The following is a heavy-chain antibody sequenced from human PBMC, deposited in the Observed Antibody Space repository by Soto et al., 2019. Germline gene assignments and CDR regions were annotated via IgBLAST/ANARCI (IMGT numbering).Heavy chain of an antibody. D-gene: IGHD1-26*01. J-gene: IGHJ4*02. CDR3: GGGAGWELEY. CDR2: IKTDGSTT. V-gene: IGHV3-7*03. Sequence: EVQLVESGGGLVQPGGSLRLSCAASRFSFNPYWMNWVRQAPGMGLEWLAIIKTDGSTTHYADSVKGRFTISRDNAKNSLFLKMNSLRADDTAVYYCGGGAGWELEYWGQGTLVTVSS. CDR1: RFSFNPYW.